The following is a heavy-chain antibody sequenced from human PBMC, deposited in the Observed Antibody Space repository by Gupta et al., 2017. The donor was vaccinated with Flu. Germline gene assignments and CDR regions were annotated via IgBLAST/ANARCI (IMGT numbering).Heavy chain of an antibody. CDR2: VTTRGST. CDR3: ARDPEDGYGHFDY. CDR1: VGSISSDYYH. Sequence: QVQLQESGPGLVKPSQTLSLPCTVSVGSISSDYYHCSWIRQPAGKGLEWFGCVTTRGSTFYNPSLKSRITISEDTSKSQFSLKMYSVTAADTAVYYCARDPEDGYGHFDYWGQGILVTVSS. V-gene: IGHV4-61*02. D-gene: IGHD5-24*01. J-gene: IGHJ4*02.